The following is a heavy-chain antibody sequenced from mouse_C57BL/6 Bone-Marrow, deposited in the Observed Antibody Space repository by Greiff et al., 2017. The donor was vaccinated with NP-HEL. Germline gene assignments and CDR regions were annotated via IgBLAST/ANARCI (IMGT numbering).Heavy chain of an antibody. D-gene: IGHD1-1*01. CDR3: ARYLDYYGSSYDAMDY. CDR1: GYSFTDYN. Sequence: EVKLMESGPELVKPGASVKISCKASGYSFTDYNMNWVKQSNGKSLEWIGVINPNYGTTSYNQKFKGKATLTVDQSSSTAYMQLNSLTSEDSAVYYCARYLDYYGSSYDAMDYWGQGTSVTVSS. V-gene: IGHV1-39*01. CDR2: INPNYGTT. J-gene: IGHJ4*01.